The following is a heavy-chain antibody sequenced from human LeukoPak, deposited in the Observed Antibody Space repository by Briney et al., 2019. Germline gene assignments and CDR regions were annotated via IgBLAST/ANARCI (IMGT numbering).Heavy chain of an antibody. J-gene: IGHJ4*02. D-gene: IGHD3-16*01. CDR1: GGSVSSGRYS. CDR3: AGDYGASCRFDY. Sequence: SETLSLTCAVSGGSVSSGRYSWSWIRQPPGKGLEWIGYIYHSGSTTYNPSLKSRVTMSLDRCKNQVSLKLSSVIAAGTAVYYCAGDYGASCRFDYWGQGTLVTVFS. CDR2: IYHSGST. V-gene: IGHV4-30-2*01.